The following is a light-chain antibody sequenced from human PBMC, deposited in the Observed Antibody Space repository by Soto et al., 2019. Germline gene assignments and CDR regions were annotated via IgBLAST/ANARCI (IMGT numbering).Light chain of an antibody. Sequence: EIVLTQSPGTLSLSPGERATLSCRASQSVSDMYLAWYQQKPGQAPRLLIYASNRATGIPDRFSGSGSGTDFTLTISSLEPEECAGYYCQPYCTYALFGPGTKVEIK. V-gene: IGKV3-20*01. J-gene: IGKJ3*01. CDR2: AS. CDR1: QSVSDMY. CDR3: QPYCTYAL.